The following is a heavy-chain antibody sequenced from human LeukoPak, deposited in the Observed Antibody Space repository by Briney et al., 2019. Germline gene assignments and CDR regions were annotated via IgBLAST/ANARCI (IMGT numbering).Heavy chain of an antibody. J-gene: IGHJ5*02. CDR1: GGSISSSSYY. V-gene: IGHV4-39*07. Sequence: PSETLSLTCTVSGGSISSSSYYWGWLRQPPGKGLEWIGSIYYSGSTYYNPSLKSRVTISVDTSKNQFSLKLSSVTAADTAVYYCARGTSTPIYNWFDPWGQGTLVTVSS. D-gene: IGHD2-2*01. CDR2: IYYSGST. CDR3: ARGTSTPIYNWFDP.